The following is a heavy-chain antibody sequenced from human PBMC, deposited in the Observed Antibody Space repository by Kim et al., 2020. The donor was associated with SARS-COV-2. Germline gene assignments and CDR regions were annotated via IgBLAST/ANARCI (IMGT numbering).Heavy chain of an antibody. CDR2: IGSSGSNI. CDR1: GITFSSYA. Sequence: GGSLRLSCAVSGITFSSYAMNWVRQAPGKGLEWVAYIGSSGSNIKYADSVKGRFTISRDTAKNSLYLQMNSLRAEDTAVYYCAARYSGSYAAPDYWGQGTLVTVSS. J-gene: IGHJ4*02. CDR3: AARYSGSYAAPDY. D-gene: IGHD1-26*01. V-gene: IGHV3-48*03.